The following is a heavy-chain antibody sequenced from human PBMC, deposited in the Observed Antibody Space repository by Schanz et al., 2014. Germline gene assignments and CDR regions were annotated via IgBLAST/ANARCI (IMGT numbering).Heavy chain of an antibody. D-gene: IGHD6-19*01. Sequence: QVQLQESGPGLVKPSETLSLTCSVSGGSIRTYFWAWIRQPPGKGLEWIGFIYYSGRTNYNPSLKSRDTIPVDMSKTRFPLTRTSATAADTGVYYCARQYSGWSRFDPWGQGIRVTVSS. CDR1: GGSIRTYF. CDR3: ARQYSGWSRFDP. V-gene: IGHV4-59*08. J-gene: IGHJ5*02. CDR2: IYYSGRT.